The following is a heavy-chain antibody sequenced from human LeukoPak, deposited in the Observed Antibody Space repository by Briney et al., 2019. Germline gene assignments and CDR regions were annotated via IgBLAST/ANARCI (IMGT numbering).Heavy chain of an antibody. D-gene: IGHD6-19*01. CDR2: IGTYSANT. CDR3: ARGIAVAGTRDY. V-gene: IGHV1-18*01. CDR1: GYPFLGYG. J-gene: IGHJ4*02. Sequence: ASVRVSCKASGYPFLGYGINWVRQAPGQGLEWLGWIGTYSANTAYAPSFQGRVTMTTDTSTSTVYMELRSLTSDDTAMYYCARGIAVAGTRDYWGQGTLVTVSS.